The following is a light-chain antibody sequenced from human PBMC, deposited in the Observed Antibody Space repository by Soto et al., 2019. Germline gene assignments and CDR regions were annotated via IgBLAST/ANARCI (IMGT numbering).Light chain of an antibody. Sequence: SYELTQPPSVSVSPGQTARITCSGDALPKQYAYWYQQKPGQAPVLVIYKDSERPSGIPERFSGSSSGTTVTLTISGVQAEDEADYYCQSVDSSDTYRVVFGGGTKLTVL. CDR3: QSVDSSDTYRVV. CDR1: ALPKQY. V-gene: IGLV3-25*02. CDR2: KDS. J-gene: IGLJ2*01.